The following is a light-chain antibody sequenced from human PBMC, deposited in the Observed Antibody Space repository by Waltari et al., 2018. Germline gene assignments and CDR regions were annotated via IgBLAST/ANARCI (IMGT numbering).Light chain of an antibody. CDR1: LSNIGANF. Sequence: QSVLTQPPSASGTPGQSVTISCSGSLSNIGANFVYWYQQVPGTAPKILTYRNDQRPSGVPDRFSASKSGSSASLAISGLRSEDEADYFCAAWDDSLGGHFVFGTGTKVIV. CDR2: RND. J-gene: IGLJ1*01. V-gene: IGLV1-47*01. CDR3: AAWDDSLGGHFV.